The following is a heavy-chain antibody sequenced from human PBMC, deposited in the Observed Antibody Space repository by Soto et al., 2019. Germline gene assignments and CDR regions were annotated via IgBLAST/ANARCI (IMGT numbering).Heavy chain of an antibody. J-gene: IGHJ4*02. Sequence: QVQLVQSGSDVKKAGSSVKVSCKASGDTFNFYTINWVRQAPGLGLEWMGRFNPILSMSNYAQKFEGRVTITADKSTNTAYMELSRLRVEDTAMYYCVTSYGSAYRAFDFWGQGALVTVSS. CDR2: FNPILSMS. CDR3: VTSYGSAYRAFDF. CDR1: GDTFNFYT. D-gene: IGHD3-10*01. V-gene: IGHV1-69*02.